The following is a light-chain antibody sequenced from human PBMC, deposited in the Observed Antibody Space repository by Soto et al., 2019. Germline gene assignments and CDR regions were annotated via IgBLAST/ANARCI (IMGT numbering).Light chain of an antibody. Sequence: EIVMTQSPATLSVSPGERATLSCRASQSVSSNLAWYQHKPGQAPRLLMYDASTRITGIPARFSGSGSGTEFTLTISSLQSEDIAVYYCQQYNTWPWTFGQGTKVEIK. CDR3: QQYNTWPWT. CDR2: DAS. V-gene: IGKV3-15*01. CDR1: QSVSSN. J-gene: IGKJ1*01.